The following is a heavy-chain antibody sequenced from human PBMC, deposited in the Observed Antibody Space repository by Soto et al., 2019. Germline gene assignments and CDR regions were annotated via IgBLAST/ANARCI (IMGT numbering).Heavy chain of an antibody. CDR2: ISYDGSNK. V-gene: IGHV3-30*18. Sequence: GSLRLSCAASGLSLSSYGMHWVRQAPGKGLEWVAVISYDGSNKYYADSVKGRFTISRDNSKNTLYLQMNSLRAEDTAVYYCANPTRRFLEWFNVDYWGQGTLVTVSS. J-gene: IGHJ4*02. CDR3: ANPTRRFLEWFNVDY. D-gene: IGHD3-3*01. CDR1: GLSLSSYG.